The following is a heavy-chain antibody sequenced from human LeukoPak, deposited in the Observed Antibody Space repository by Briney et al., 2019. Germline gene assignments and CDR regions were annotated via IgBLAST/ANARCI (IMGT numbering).Heavy chain of an antibody. CDR2: INPNSGGT. V-gene: IGHV1-2*02. CDR1: GYTFTGYY. D-gene: IGHD3-10*01. J-gene: IGHJ4*02. Sequence: ASVKVSCKASGYTFTGYYMHWVRQAPGQGLEWMGWINPNSGGTNYAQKFQGRVTMTRDTSISTAYMELSRLRSDDTAVYYCARDPSITMVRGVPLLDYWGQGTLVTVSS. CDR3: ARDPSITMVRGVPLLDY.